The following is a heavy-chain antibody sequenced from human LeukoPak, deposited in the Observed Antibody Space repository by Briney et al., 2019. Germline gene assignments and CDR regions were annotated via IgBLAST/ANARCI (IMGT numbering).Heavy chain of an antibody. D-gene: IGHD2-21*01. CDR2: ISGSGGST. Sequence: GGSLRLSCAASGFTFSSYAMSGVRQAPGKGREWVSAISGSGGSTYYADSVKGRFTISRDNSKNTLYLQMNSLRAEDTAVYYCAKDLLRSPYFDYWGQGTLVTVSS. V-gene: IGHV3-23*01. CDR3: AKDLLRSPYFDY. J-gene: IGHJ4*02. CDR1: GFTFSSYA.